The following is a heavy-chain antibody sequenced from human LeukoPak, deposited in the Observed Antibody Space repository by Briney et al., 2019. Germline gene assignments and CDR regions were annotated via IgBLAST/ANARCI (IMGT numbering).Heavy chain of an antibody. CDR2: ISGSGGST. CDR1: GFTFSNYA. V-gene: IGHV3-23*01. J-gene: IGHJ5*02. CDR3: ARDGGAVTTPCQAFRFDP. Sequence: GGSLRLSCAASGFTFSNYAMSWVRQAPGKGLEWVSAISGSGGSTYYAHSVKGRFTISRDNSKNTLYLQMNSLRAEDTAVYYCARDGGAVTTPCQAFRFDPWGQGTLVTVSS. D-gene: IGHD4-17*01.